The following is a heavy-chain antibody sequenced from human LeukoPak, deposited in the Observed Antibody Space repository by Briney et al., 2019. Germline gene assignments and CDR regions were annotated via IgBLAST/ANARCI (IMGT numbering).Heavy chain of an antibody. J-gene: IGHJ4*02. D-gene: IGHD3-9*01. CDR2: IRFDGNNK. Sequence: GGTLRLSCAASGFTFSSYGMSWVRQAPGKGLEWVAFIRFDGNNKYYADSVKGRFTISRDNSKNTLYLQMNSLRAEDTAVYSCAKDSGYFDYTHYFDYWGQGTLVTVSS. CDR1: GFTFSSYG. CDR3: AKDSGYFDYTHYFDY. V-gene: IGHV3-30*02.